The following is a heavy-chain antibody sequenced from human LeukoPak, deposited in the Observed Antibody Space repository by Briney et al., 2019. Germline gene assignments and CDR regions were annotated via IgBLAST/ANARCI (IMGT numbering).Heavy chain of an antibody. CDR3: AREKYYYDSSGYYRLFDY. J-gene: IGHJ4*02. Sequence: GASVKVSCKASGYTFTSYDINWVRQATGQGLEWMGWMNPNSGNTGYAQKFQGRVTMTRNTSISTAYMELSSLRSEDTAVYYCAREKYYYDSSGYYRLFDYWGQGTLVTVSS. CDR2: MNPNSGNT. V-gene: IGHV1-8*01. CDR1: GYTFTSYD. D-gene: IGHD3-22*01.